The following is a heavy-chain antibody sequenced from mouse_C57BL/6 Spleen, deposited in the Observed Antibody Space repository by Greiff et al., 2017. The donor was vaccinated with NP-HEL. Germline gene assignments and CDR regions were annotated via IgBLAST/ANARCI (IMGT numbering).Heavy chain of an antibody. D-gene: IGHD2-3*01. CDR2: IWSDGST. CDR1: GFSLTSYG. CDR3: ARHDDGYPWFAY. J-gene: IGHJ3*01. V-gene: IGHV2-6-1*01. Sequence: QVQLQQSGPGLVAPSQSLSITCTVSGFSLTSYGVHWVRQPPGKGLEWLVVIWSDGSTTYNSALKSRLSISKDNSKSQVFLKMNSLQTDDTAMYYCARHDDGYPWFAYWGQGTLVTVSA.